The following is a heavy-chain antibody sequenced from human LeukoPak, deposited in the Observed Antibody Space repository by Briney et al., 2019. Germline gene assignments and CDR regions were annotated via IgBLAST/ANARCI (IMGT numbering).Heavy chain of an antibody. J-gene: IGHJ4*02. D-gene: IGHD3-10*01. CDR3: VRDEYGSESY. CDR2: INSDGSRT. Sequence: GGSLRLSCAASGFTFSNYWMLWLRHAPGKGLVWVSRINSDGSRTTYADSVKGRFTISRDNAKNTLYLQMNSLRAEDTAVYYCVRDEYGSESYWGQGTLVTVSS. V-gene: IGHV3-74*01. CDR1: GFTFSNYW.